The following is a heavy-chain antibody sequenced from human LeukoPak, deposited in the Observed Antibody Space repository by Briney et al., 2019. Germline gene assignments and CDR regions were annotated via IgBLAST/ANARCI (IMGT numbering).Heavy chain of an antibody. V-gene: IGHV4-39*01. CDR2: LHQTGNT. CDR1: GGSISMSSHS. J-gene: IGHJ5*01. CDR3: ARQPTGHPNWFDF. D-gene: IGHD2-8*02. Sequence: NPSETLSLTCTVSGGSISMSSHSWAWIRQPPGKGLEWIGALHQTGNTYYNPSLKSRVTISVDTSKMQFSLKLTSLTAADTAVYYCARQPTGHPNWFDFWGQGTLVTVSS.